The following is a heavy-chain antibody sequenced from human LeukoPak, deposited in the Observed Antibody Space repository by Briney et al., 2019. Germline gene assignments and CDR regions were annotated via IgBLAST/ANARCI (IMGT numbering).Heavy chain of an antibody. CDR3: ATEAHKLELSFFWFDP. CDR1: GYTLTELS. V-gene: IGHV1-24*01. D-gene: IGHD1-7*01. Sequence: ASVKVPCKVSGYTLTELSMHWVRQAPGKGLEWMGGFDPEDGERIYAQKFQGRVTMTEDTSTDTAYMELSSLRSEDTAVYYCATEAHKLELSFFWFDPWGQGTLVTVSS. CDR2: FDPEDGER. J-gene: IGHJ5*02.